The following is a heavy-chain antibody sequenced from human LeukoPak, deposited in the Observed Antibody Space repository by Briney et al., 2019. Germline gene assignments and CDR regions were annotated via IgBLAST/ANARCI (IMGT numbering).Heavy chain of an antibody. V-gene: IGHV4-39*01. CDR2: IYYSGST. J-gene: IGHJ4*02. Sequence: SETLSLTCTVSGGSISSSSYYWGWIRQPPGKGLEWIGSIYYSGSTYYNPSLKSRVTISVDTSENQFSLKLSSVTAADTAVYYCASLYCSSTSCYKAFDYWGQGTLVTVSS. D-gene: IGHD2-2*02. CDR1: GGSISSSSYY. CDR3: ASLYCSSTSCYKAFDY.